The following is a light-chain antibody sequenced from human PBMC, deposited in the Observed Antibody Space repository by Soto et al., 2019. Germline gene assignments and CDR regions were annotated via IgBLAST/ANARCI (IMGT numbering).Light chain of an antibody. V-gene: IGLV2-14*01. Sequence: QSALTQPASVSGSPGQSITISCTGTSNDVGGYNYVSWYQQYPGKAPKVIIYDVSNRPSGVSNRFSGSKSGNTASLTISGLQADDEADYYCTSYRSSSPLYVFGTGTKLTVL. CDR2: DVS. J-gene: IGLJ1*01. CDR1: SNDVGGYNY. CDR3: TSYRSSSPLYV.